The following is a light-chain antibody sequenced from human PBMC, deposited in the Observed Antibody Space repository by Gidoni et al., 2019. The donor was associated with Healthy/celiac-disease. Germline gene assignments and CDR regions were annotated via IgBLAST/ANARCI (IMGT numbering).Light chain of an antibody. V-gene: IGKV1-9*01. CDR1: QGISSY. CDR3: QQLNSYSRIT. CDR2: AAS. J-gene: IGKJ5*01. Sequence: DIQLTQSPSFLSASVGDRVTITCRASQGISSYLAWYQQKPGKAPKPLIYAASTLQSGVPSRFSGSGSGTEFTLTISSLQPEDFATYYCQQLNSYSRITFGQGTRLEIK.